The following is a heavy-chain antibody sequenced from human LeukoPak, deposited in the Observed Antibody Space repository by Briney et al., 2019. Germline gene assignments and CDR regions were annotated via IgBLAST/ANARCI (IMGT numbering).Heavy chain of an antibody. Sequence: RGSLRLSCAASGFTFSSYSMNWVRQAPGKGLEWVSSISSSSSYIYYADSVKGRFTISRDNAKNSLYLQMNSLRAEDTAVYYCARESTYDFWSGYSGGNNWFDPWGQGTLVTVSS. CDR3: ARESTYDFWSGYSGGNNWFDP. CDR2: ISSSSSYI. D-gene: IGHD3-3*01. V-gene: IGHV3-21*01. J-gene: IGHJ5*02. CDR1: GFTFSSYS.